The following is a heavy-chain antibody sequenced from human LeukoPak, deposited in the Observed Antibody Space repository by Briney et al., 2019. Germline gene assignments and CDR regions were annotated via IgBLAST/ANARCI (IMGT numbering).Heavy chain of an antibody. Sequence: ASVKVSCKASGYSFTTYAMNWVRQAPGQGLEWMGWINPNSGGTNYAQKFQGRVTMTRDTSISTAYMELSRLRSDDTAVYYCARGAYDFWIPNWFDPWGQGTLVTVSS. D-gene: IGHD3-3*01. V-gene: IGHV1-2*02. J-gene: IGHJ5*02. CDR3: ARGAYDFWIPNWFDP. CDR2: INPNSGGT. CDR1: GYSFTTYA.